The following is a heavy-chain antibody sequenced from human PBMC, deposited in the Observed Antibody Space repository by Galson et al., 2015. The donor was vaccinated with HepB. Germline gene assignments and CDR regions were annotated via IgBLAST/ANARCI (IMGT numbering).Heavy chain of an antibody. J-gene: IGHJ4*02. CDR2: IYSGGST. CDR1: GFTVSSNY. Sequence: LRLSCAASGFTVSSNYISWFRQAPGKGLEWVSVIYSGGSTYYADSVKGRFTISRDNSKNTLYLQMNSLRAKDTAVYYCARGGSTVSIDYWGQGTLVTVSS. V-gene: IGHV3-53*01. CDR3: ARGGSTVSIDY. D-gene: IGHD4-17*01.